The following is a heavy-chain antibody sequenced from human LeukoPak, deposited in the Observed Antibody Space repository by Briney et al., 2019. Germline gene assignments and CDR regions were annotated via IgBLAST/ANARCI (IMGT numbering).Heavy chain of an antibody. V-gene: IGHV3-43D*04. J-gene: IGHJ6*04. CDR1: GFTFDDYA. D-gene: IGHD3-10*01. Sequence: PGGSLRLSCAASGFTFDDYAMHWVRQAPGKGLEWVSLISWDGGSTYYADSVKGRFTISRDNSKNSLYLQMNSLRAEDTALYYCAKDIAPRTLLWFGEPATDMDVWGKGTTVTVSS. CDR3: AKDIAPRTLLWFGEPATDMDV. CDR2: ISWDGGST.